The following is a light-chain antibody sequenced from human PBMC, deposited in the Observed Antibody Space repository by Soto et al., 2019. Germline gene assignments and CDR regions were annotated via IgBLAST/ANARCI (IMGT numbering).Light chain of an antibody. Sequence: EIVLTQSPGTLSLSPGERATLSCRASQSVTSNYLAWYQQKPGQAPRLHVYGASSRATGISDRFSGSGSGTDFTLTISDVEPEDFAVYYCHQRQSWPRTFGQGTKVDIK. CDR3: HQRQSWPRT. CDR1: QSVTSNY. CDR2: GAS. J-gene: IGKJ1*01. V-gene: IGKV3-20*01.